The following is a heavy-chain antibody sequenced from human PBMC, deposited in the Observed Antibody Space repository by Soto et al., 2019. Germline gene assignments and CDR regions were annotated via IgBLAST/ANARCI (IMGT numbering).Heavy chain of an antibody. D-gene: IGHD1-26*01. CDR2: INRDGSTT. CDR1: GFTFSSYW. V-gene: IGHV3-74*01. J-gene: IGHJ4*02. CDR3: AKGVSFSPAYYFAS. Sequence: ELQLVESGGGLVQPGGSLRLSCAASGFTFSSYWMHWVRQAPGKGLLWVSRINRDGSTTDYADSVKGRITISRDNARNTLYLQMDSLRAEDTAVYYCAKGVSFSPAYYFASWGQGSQVTVSS.